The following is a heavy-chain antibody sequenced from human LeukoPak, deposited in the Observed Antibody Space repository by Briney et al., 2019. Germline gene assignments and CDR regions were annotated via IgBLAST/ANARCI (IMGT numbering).Heavy chain of an antibody. Sequence: ASVKVSCKASGYTFIGYYMHWVRQAPGQGLEWMGWINPNSGGTNYAQKFQGRVTMTRDTSISTAYMELSRLRSDDTAVYYCARVPGYSSSWHFDFWGQGTLVTVSS. V-gene: IGHV1-2*02. J-gene: IGHJ4*02. CDR2: INPNSGGT. D-gene: IGHD6-13*01. CDR1: GYTFIGYY. CDR3: ARVPGYSSSWHFDF.